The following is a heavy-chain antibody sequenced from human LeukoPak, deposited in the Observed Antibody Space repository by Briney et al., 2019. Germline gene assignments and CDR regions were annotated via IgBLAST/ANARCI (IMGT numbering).Heavy chain of an antibody. CDR3: ARARAYGGYDSYYMDV. Sequence: ASVKVSCRASGYTFTSYYMHWVRQAPGQGLEGMGIINPSGASTSYEQKFQGRVTMTRDMSTSTVYMELSSLRYEAAAVYYSARARAYGGYDSYYMDVWGKGTTVTISS. V-gene: IGHV1-46*01. CDR1: GYTFTSYY. J-gene: IGHJ6*03. CDR2: INPSGAST. D-gene: IGHD5-12*01.